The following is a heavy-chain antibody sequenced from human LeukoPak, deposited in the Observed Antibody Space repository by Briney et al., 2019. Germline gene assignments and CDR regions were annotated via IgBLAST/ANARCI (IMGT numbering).Heavy chain of an antibody. Sequence: GGSLRLSCAASGFTFSSYEMNWVRQAPGKGLEWVSTITKSGGSTYYADSVKGRFTISRDNSKDTLFLQMNGLGAEDTAVYYCANVVGGYWGQGTLVTVSS. CDR2: ITKSGGST. V-gene: IGHV3-23*01. CDR1: GFTFSSYE. D-gene: IGHD2-21*01. CDR3: ANVVGGY. J-gene: IGHJ4*02.